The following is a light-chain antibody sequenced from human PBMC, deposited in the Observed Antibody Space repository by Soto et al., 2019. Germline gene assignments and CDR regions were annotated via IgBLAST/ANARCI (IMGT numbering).Light chain of an antibody. Sequence: EVVLTQSPATLSVSPGEGATLSCRANQSVNINLAWYQQKPGQAPRLLIYGASTRATGVPARFSGSGSGTEFTLTISTLQSEDFAVYYCQQYNNWPITFGQGTRLEMK. V-gene: IGKV3-15*01. CDR2: GAS. CDR1: QSVNIN. J-gene: IGKJ5*01. CDR3: QQYNNWPIT.